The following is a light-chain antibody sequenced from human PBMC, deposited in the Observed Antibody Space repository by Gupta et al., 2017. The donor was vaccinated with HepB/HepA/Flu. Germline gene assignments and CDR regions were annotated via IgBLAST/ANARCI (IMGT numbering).Light chain of an antibody. CDR1: QSISTW. V-gene: IGKV1-5*03. J-gene: IGKJ3*01. Sequence: DIQMTQSPSTLSASVGDRVIITCRASQSISTWLAWYQQKPGKAPTLLIYQASTGESGVPSRFSGSGSGTEFTLTSSHRQTDDFANYYGQQDNSYYTFGHGTKVDIK. CDR2: QAS. CDR3: QQDNSYYT.